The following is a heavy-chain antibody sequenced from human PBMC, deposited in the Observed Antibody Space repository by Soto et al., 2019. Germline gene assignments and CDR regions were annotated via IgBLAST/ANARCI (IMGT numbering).Heavy chain of an antibody. J-gene: IGHJ4*02. V-gene: IGHV1-69*13. D-gene: IGHD3-22*01. CDR1: GGTFSSYA. Sequence: SVKVSCKASGGTFSSYAISWVRQAPGQGLEWMGGIIPIFGTANYAQKFQGRVTITADESTSTAYMELSSLRSEDTAVYYCARAFIRNYYHSSGYYPVGFDHWGQGTLVTVSS. CDR2: IIPIFGTA. CDR3: ARAFIRNYYHSSGYYPVGFDH.